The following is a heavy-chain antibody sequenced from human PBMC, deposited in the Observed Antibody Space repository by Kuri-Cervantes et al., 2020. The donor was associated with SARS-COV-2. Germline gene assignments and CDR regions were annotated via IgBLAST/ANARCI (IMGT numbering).Heavy chain of an antibody. CDR1: GFTFSSYA. J-gene: IGHJ4*02. D-gene: IGHD6-19*01. CDR2: ISGSGGST. CDR3: AKEVADTFRPRYPRGPLPY. Sequence: GESLKISCAASGFTFSSYAMSWVRQAPGKGLEWVSAISGSGGSTYYADSVKGRFTISRDNSKNTVYLQMNSLRAEDTAVYYCAKEVADTFRPRYPRGPLPYWGQGTLVTVSS. V-gene: IGHV3-23*01.